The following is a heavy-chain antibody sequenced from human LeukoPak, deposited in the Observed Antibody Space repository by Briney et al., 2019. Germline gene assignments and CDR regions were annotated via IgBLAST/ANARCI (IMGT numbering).Heavy chain of an antibody. V-gene: IGHV3-64*01. Sequence: GGSLRLSCAASGFTLSSYAMHWVRQAPGKGLEYVSAISKNGGNTYYANSVKGRFSISRDNSKNTLYLQMGSLRTEDMAVYYCARVGEGRYYQYYYMDVWGKGTTVTVSS. J-gene: IGHJ6*03. CDR3: ARVGEGRYYQYYYMDV. CDR1: GFTLSSYA. D-gene: IGHD1-26*01. CDR2: ISKNGGNT.